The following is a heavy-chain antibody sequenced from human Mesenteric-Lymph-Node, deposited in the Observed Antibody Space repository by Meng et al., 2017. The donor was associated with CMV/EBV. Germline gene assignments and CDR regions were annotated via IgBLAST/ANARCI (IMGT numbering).Heavy chain of an antibody. CDR1: GFTFSIYW. J-gene: IGHJ4*02. D-gene: IGHD6-19*01. CDR2: IKVDGSDK. V-gene: IGHV3-7*01. Sequence: GESLKISCAASGFTFSIYWMSWVRQAPGKGLEWVANIKVDGSDKYYVDSVKGRFTISRDNAKNSLYLQMNSLRAEDTAVYYCASDPVAGRGNWGQGTLVTVSS. CDR3: ASDPVAGRGN.